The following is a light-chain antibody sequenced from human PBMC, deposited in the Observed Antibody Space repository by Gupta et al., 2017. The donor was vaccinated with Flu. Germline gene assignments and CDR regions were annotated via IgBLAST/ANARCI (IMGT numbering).Light chain of an antibody. V-gene: IGLV3-1*01. CDR2: QDN. CDR3: QAWDSSVV. Sequence: SYELPSPPSVSVSPGQTAIISCSGDKLGDKYVCWYQQKSGQSPVLVIYQDNKRPSGIPERFSGSNSGNTATLTISGTQAMDEADYYCQAWDSSVVFGGGTKLTVL. J-gene: IGLJ2*01. CDR1: KLGDKY.